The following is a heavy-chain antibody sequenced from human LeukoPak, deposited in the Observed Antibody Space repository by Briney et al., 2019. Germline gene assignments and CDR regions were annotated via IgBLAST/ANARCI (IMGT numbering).Heavy chain of an antibody. CDR3: ARAPTDDAFDI. Sequence: SQTLSLTCTVSGGSISSGDYYWSWIRQPPGKGLEWIGYIYYSGSTYYNPSLKSRVTVSVDTSKNQFSLKLSSVTAADTAVYYCARAPTDDAFDIWGQGTMVTVSS. V-gene: IGHV4-30-4*01. D-gene: IGHD4-17*01. CDR2: IYYSGST. CDR1: GGSISSGDYY. J-gene: IGHJ3*02.